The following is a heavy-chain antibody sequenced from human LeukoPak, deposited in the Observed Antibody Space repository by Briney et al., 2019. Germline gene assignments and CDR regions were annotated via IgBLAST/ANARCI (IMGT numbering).Heavy chain of an antibody. CDR1: GFTFSDYY. D-gene: IGHD2-15*01. CDR2: ISSGSTI. CDR3: ARGPPIYCSGGSCYDY. J-gene: IGHJ4*02. Sequence: GGSLRLSCAASGFTFSDYYMSWIRQAPGKGLEWVSYISSGSTIYYADSVKGRFTISRDNAKNSLYLQMNSLRAEDTAVYYCARGPPIYCSGGSCYDYWGQGTLVTVSS. V-gene: IGHV3-11*01.